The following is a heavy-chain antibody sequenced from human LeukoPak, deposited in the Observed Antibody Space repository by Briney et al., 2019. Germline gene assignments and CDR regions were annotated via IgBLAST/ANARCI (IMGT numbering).Heavy chain of an antibody. CDR1: GYTFTSYD. CDR2: MNTNSGNT. J-gene: IGHJ4*02. V-gene: IGHV1-8*03. D-gene: IGHD3-3*01. CDR3: ARAEDFWSGRDY. Sequence: ASVKVSCKGSGYTFTSYDINGGRQATGQGGEGMGWMNTNSGNTGYAQKFQGRVNITRNTSISTAYMELSSLRSEDTAVYYCARAEDFWSGRDYWGQGTLVTVSS.